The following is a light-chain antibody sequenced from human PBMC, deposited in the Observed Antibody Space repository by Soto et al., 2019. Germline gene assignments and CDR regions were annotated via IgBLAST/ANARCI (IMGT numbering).Light chain of an antibody. CDR3: QQYNKWPPT. Sequence: EVVMTQSPATLSVSPGEGVTLSCRANQGIGDTLAWYQHKPGQTPRLLIYGASTRDTGISARFSGSGSGTEFTLTISSLQSGDFAVYHCQQYNKWPPTFGQGTKVDIK. J-gene: IGKJ1*01. V-gene: IGKV3-15*01. CDR1: QGIGDT. CDR2: GAS.